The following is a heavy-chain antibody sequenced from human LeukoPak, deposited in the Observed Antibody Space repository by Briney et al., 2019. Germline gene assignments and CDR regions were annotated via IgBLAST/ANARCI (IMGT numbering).Heavy chain of an antibody. Sequence: SVTVSCTASGGTFSSYAISWVRQAPGQGLEWMGGIIPIFGTANYAQKLQGRVTITADGSTSTAYMELSSLRSEDTAVYYCAREYWDVFPGHFDYWGQGTLVTVSS. CDR3: AREYWDVFPGHFDY. CDR2: IIPIFGTA. V-gene: IGHV1-69*13. D-gene: IGHD1-1*01. CDR1: GGTFSSYA. J-gene: IGHJ4*02.